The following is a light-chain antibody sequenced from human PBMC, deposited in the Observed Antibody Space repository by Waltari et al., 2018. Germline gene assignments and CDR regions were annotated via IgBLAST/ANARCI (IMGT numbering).Light chain of an antibody. Sequence: EIVLTQSPATLSVSPGERATLSCRASQSVSNFLAWYQQKPGQAPRLLIYEASKRATGIPARFSGSGSGTDFTLTINSLEPEDFAVYYCQQRSNWPPLTFGGGTKVEIK. CDR1: QSVSNF. J-gene: IGKJ4*01. V-gene: IGKV3-11*01. CDR2: EAS. CDR3: QQRSNWPPLT.